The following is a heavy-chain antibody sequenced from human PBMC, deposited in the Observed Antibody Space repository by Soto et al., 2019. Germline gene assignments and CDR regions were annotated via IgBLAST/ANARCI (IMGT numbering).Heavy chain of an antibody. Sequence: PGESLKISCKGSGYSFTSYWIGWVRQMPGKGLEWMGIIYPGDSDTRYSPSFQGQVTISADKSISTAYLQWSSLKASDTAMYYCARRGVIAAAAPGYYYYMDVWGKGTTVTVSS. J-gene: IGHJ6*03. V-gene: IGHV5-51*01. CDR1: GYSFTSYW. CDR2: IYPGDSDT. CDR3: ARRGVIAAAAPGYYYYMDV. D-gene: IGHD6-13*01.